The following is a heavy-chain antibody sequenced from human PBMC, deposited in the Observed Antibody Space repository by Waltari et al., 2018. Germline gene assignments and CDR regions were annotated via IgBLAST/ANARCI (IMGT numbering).Heavy chain of an antibody. V-gene: IGHV4-59*01. CDR1: GGSISSYY. Sequence: QVQLQESGPGLVKPSETLSLTCTVSGGSISSYYWSWIRQPPGKGLEWIGYIYYSGSTNYNPSLKSRVTISVDTSKNQFSLKLSSVTAADTAVYYCASSRWDKGAFDIWGQGTMVTVSS. CDR2: IYYSGST. J-gene: IGHJ3*02. CDR3: ASSRWDKGAFDI. D-gene: IGHD1-26*01.